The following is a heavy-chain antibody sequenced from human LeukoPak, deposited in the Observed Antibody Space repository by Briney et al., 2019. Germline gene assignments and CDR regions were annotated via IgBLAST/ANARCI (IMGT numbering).Heavy chain of an antibody. CDR2: INPNNGGT. J-gene: IGHJ4*02. Sequence: PGGSLILSCAASGFTFSSYGMHWVRQAPGQGLEWMGWINPNNGGTNSAQKFQGRVTMTRDTSIGTAYMELNRLTYDDTAVYYCGRDRHWNQGNFDYWGQGTLVSVSS. D-gene: IGHD1-1*01. V-gene: IGHV1-2*02. CDR1: GFTFSSYG. CDR3: GRDRHWNQGNFDY.